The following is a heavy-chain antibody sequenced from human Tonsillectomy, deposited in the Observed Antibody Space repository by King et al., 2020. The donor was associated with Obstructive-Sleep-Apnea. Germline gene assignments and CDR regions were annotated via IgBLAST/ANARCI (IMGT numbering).Heavy chain of an antibody. J-gene: IGHJ4*02. D-gene: IGHD6-6*01. CDR1: GFTFSSYS. V-gene: IGHV3-48*04. Sequence: VQLVESGGGLVQPGGSLRLSCAASGFTFSSYSMNWVRQAPGKGLEWVSYISSSSRTIYYADSVKGRFTISRDNAKNSLYLQMNSLRAEDTAVYYCARDTYSSSSPYFDYWGQGTLVTVSS. CDR3: ARDTYSSSSPYFDY. CDR2: ISSSSRTI.